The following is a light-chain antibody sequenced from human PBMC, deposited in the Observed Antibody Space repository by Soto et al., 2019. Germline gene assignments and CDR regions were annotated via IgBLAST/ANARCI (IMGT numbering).Light chain of an antibody. J-gene: IGKJ3*01. V-gene: IGKV1-9*01. CDR3: QQGGA. CDR1: QGISSY. Sequence: DIQLTQSPSFLSASVGDRVTITCRASQGISSYLAWYQQKPGKAPKLLIYAASTLQSGVPSRFSGSGSGTEFTLTMSSLQPEDFATYYCQQGGAFGPGTKVDI. CDR2: AAS.